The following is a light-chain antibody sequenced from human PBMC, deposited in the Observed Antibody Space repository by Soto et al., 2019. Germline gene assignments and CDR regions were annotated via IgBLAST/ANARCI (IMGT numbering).Light chain of an antibody. CDR2: GAS. CDR3: QQYYNWPAYT. V-gene: IGKV3-15*01. J-gene: IGKJ2*01. CDR1: ETVRTN. Sequence: IVMTQSPVTLSVSPGERVTLSCRASETVRTNLAWIQQKRGQTPRLLIFGASTRATGIPTRFPGSGSETEFALTVDSLQSEDLAVYYCQQYYNWPAYTFGQGTKLEI.